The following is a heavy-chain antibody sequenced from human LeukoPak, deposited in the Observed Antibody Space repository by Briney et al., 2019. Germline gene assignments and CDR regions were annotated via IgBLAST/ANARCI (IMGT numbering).Heavy chain of an antibody. D-gene: IGHD2-21*01. CDR3: ARDVYRFLRWNFDS. Sequence: GASVKVSCKASGYTLNAYYMHWVRQAPGQGLEWIGWINPNSGRANYAQKFQGRVNMTRDTSVSAVHLELSGLRSDDTAVYSCARDVYRFLRWNFDSWGQGTLITVSS. CDR2: INPNSGRA. V-gene: IGHV1-2*02. J-gene: IGHJ5*01. CDR1: GYTLNAYY.